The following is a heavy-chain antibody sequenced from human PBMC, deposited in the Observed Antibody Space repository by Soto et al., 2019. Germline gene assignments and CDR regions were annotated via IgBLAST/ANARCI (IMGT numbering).Heavy chain of an antibody. CDR2: IIPIFGTA. CDR1: GGTFSSYA. V-gene: IGHV1-69*12. J-gene: IGHJ6*02. D-gene: IGHD1-26*01. CDR3: ASRDSGNFGSYYYYGMDV. Sequence: QVQLVQSGAEVKKPGSSVKVSCKASGGTFSSYAITWVRQAPGQGLEWMGGIIPIFGTANYAQKFQGRVAITADESTRTPYLELSSLRSEDTAVHYCASRDSGNFGSYYYYGMDVWGQGTTVTVSS.